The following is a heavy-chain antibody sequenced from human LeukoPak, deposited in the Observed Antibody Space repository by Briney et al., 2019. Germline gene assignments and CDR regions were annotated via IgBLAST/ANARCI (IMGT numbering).Heavy chain of an antibody. CDR3: VRSHYFAGSGYYYDY. V-gene: IGHV3-74*01. J-gene: IGHJ4*02. Sequence: GGSLRLSCAASGFTFSSYWMHWVRQAPGKGLVWVSRIDPDGSNTNYADSVKGRFTISRDNAKNTVGLQMISLRDEDTSVYYCVRSHYFAGSGYYYDYWGQGTLVTVSS. CDR2: IDPDGSNT. D-gene: IGHD3-22*01. CDR1: GFTFSSYW.